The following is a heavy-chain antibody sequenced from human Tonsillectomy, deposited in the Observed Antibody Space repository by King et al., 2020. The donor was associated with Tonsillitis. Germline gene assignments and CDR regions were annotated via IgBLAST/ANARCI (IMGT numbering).Heavy chain of an antibody. V-gene: IGHV1-2*02. D-gene: IGHD2-15*01. J-gene: IGHJ3*02. CDR3: ARGRGGEWWEILPFDI. CDR2: NNPKSGGT. CDR1: GYTFSDYY. Sequence: VQSGAEVKKPGASVRVSCKASGYTFSDYYIPWVRQAPGQGLEWMGWNNPKSGGTNYAQRFQGRVTMTRDTSTSTAYMDLGRLRNDDTAIYYCARGRGGEWWEILPFDIWGQGTMVTVSS.